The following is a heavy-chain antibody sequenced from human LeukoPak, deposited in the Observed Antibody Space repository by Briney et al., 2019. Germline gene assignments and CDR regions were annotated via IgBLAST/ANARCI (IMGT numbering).Heavy chain of an antibody. V-gene: IGHV4-39*01. D-gene: IGHD3-10*01. CDR2: IYYSGST. Sequence: SETLSLTCTVSGGSISSSSYYWGWIRQPPGKGLEWIGSIYYSGSTYYNPSLKSRVTISVDTSKNQFSLKLSSVTAADTAVYYCARLGGEWSRTRDFDYWGQGTLVTVSS. J-gene: IGHJ4*02. CDR3: ARLGGEWSRTRDFDY. CDR1: GGSISSSSYY.